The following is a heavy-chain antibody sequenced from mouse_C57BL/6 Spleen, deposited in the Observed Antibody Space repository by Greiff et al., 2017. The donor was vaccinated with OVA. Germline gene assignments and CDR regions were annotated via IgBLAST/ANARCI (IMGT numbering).Heavy chain of an antibody. J-gene: IGHJ2*01. D-gene: IGHD2-2*01. CDR1: GYTFTSYW. Sequence: QVQLQQPGAELVKPGASVKMSCKASGYTFTSYWITWVKQRPGQGLAWIGDIYPGSGSTNYNEKFKSKATLTVDTSSSTAYMQLSSLTSEDSAVYYCARIYYGYDVDYWGQGTTLTVSS. CDR2: IYPGSGST. V-gene: IGHV1-55*01. CDR3: ARIYYGYDVDY.